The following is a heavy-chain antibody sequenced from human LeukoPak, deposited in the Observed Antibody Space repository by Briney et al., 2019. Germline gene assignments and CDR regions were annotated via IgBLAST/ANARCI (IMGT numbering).Heavy chain of an antibody. J-gene: IGHJ4*02. CDR3: ASRPMAMATYYFDY. Sequence: PSETLSLTCTVSGGSISSYYWSWIRQPPGKGLEWIGSIYYSGSTNYNPSLKSRVTISVDKSKNQFSLKLSSVTAADTAVYYCASRPMAMATYYFDYWGQGTLVTVSS. CDR2: IYYSGST. V-gene: IGHV4-59*12. D-gene: IGHD5-24*01. CDR1: GGSISSYY.